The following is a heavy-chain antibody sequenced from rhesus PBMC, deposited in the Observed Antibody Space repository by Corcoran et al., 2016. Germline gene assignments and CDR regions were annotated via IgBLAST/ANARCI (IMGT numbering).Heavy chain of an antibody. CDR1: GFSLSTRGMG. CDR3: ARGSITSGTYGLDS. V-gene: IGHV2S1*01. Sequence: QVTLKESGPALVKPTPTLTLTCTFSGFSLSTRGMGVGWVRQPPGTALEWLASIYWNDEKYYRTSRKSRLTISKDTSKIQVVLRMTNMDPMDTATYFCARGSITSGTYGLDSWGQGVVVTVSS. D-gene: IGHD1-38*01. J-gene: IGHJ6*01. CDR2: IYWNDEK.